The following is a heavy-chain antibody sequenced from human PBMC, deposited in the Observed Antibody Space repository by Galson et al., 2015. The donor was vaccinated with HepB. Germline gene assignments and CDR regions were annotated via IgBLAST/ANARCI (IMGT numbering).Heavy chain of an antibody. Sequence: SLRLSCAASGFTFGDYAMSWVRQAPGKGLVRVGFIRSKAYGGTTEYAASVKGRFTISRDDSKSIAYLQMNSLKTEDTAVYYCTREGERGWFGALLRGYYYYGMDVWGQGTTVTVSS. CDR1: GFTFGDYA. CDR2: IRSKAYGGTT. J-gene: IGHJ6*02. V-gene: IGHV3-49*04. CDR3: TREGERGWFGALLRGYYYYGMDV. D-gene: IGHD3-10*01.